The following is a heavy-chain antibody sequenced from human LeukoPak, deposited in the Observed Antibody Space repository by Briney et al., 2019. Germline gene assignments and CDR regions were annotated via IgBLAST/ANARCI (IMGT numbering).Heavy chain of an antibody. D-gene: IGHD4-17*01. CDR1: GLTVSSKY. Sequence: PGGSLRLSCAASGLTVSSKYMSWVRQAPGKGLGWVSVIYNNGNTHYADSVKGRFTISRDNSKNTLYLQMNSLRAEDTAVYYCARVGGDQVGYWGQGTLVTVSS. CDR3: ARVGGDQVGY. J-gene: IGHJ4*02. V-gene: IGHV3-53*01. CDR2: IYNNGNT.